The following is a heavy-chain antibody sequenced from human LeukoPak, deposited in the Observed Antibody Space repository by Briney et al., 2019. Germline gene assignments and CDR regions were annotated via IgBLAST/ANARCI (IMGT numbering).Heavy chain of an antibody. CDR2: FDPEDGGT. V-gene: IGHV1-24*01. Sequence: ASVNVSCKVSVYTLTELAIHWVRQAPGKGLEWMGAFDPEDGGTIYAQKFQGRITLTEDTSTDTAYMELRSLSSEDTAVYYCATARVRLGELSLPEVRDDWGQGTLVTVSS. CDR1: VYTLTELA. J-gene: IGHJ4*02. CDR3: ATARVRLGELSLPEVRDD. D-gene: IGHD3-16*02.